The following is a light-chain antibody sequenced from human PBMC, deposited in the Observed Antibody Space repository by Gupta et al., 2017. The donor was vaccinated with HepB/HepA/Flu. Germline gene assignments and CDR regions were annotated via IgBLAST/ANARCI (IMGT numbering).Light chain of an antibody. Sequence: DIQMTKSPSALSASVGDRVTITCRASQSISSWLAWYQQKPGKAPKLLIYKASSLESGVPSRFSGSGSGTEFTLTISSLQPDDFATYYCQQYNSYSITFGQGTRLEIK. CDR1: QSISSW. V-gene: IGKV1-5*03. CDR2: KAS. CDR3: QQYNSYSIT. J-gene: IGKJ5*01.